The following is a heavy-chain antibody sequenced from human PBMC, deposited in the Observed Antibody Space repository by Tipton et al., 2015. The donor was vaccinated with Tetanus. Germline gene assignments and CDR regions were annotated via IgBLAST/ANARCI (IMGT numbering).Heavy chain of an antibody. Sequence: LRLSCTVSGGPISSGGYYWSWIRQHPGKGLEWIGYIYYSGSTYYNPSLKSRVTISVDTSKNQFSLKLSSVTAADTAVYYCARDRYYDILTGYYGVGVDRLYGMDVWGQGTTVTVSS. D-gene: IGHD3-9*01. CDR1: GGPISSGGYY. V-gene: IGHV4-31*02. CDR3: ARDRYYDILTGYYGVGVDRLYGMDV. CDR2: IYYSGST. J-gene: IGHJ6*02.